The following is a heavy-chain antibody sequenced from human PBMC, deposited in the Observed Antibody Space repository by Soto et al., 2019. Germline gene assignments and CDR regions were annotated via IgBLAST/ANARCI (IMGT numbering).Heavy chain of an antibody. Sequence: EVQLVESGGGLVQPGGSLRLSCAASGFTFSSYWMXWVRXXPXXGXXXVANIKQDGSXKXXVXSVXXGXTXSRDNAXXXXXXXXXXXXXXXXXXXXXXXXXXXXXXXETXDYWGQGTLVTVSS. V-gene: IGHV3-7*01. CDR2: IKQDGSXK. CDR3: XXXXXXXXXXETXDY. CDR1: GFTFSSYW. J-gene: IGHJ4*02.